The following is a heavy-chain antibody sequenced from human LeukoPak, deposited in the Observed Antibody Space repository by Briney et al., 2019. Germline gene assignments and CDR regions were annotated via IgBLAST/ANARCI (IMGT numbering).Heavy chain of an antibody. V-gene: IGHV4-4*07. CDR3: ARDYLVGAPLDS. D-gene: IGHD1-26*01. J-gene: IGHJ4*02. CDR1: GVSVTNYY. CDR2: MYISGST. Sequence: PSETLSFTCTVSGVSVTNYYWAWIRQPAGKGLEWIGRMYISGSTNYNPSLKSRVTISIDKTKNEFSLRLRSVTAADTAVYYCARDYLVGAPLDSWGQGTLVTVSP.